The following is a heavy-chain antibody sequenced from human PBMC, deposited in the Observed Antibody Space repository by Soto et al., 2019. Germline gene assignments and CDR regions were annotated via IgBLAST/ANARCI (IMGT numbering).Heavy chain of an antibody. CDR3: AKGSATSRPYYFDY. CDR1: GFTFSSYA. CDR2: VTGSGDDT. J-gene: IGHJ4*02. Sequence: VGSLRLSCAASGFTFSSYAMSWVRQAPGKGPEWVSAVTGSGDDTFHADSAKGRLTISRGNSRNTLYLQMNSLRAEDTALYYCAKGSATSRPYYFDYWGQGTLVTVSS. V-gene: IGHV3-23*01.